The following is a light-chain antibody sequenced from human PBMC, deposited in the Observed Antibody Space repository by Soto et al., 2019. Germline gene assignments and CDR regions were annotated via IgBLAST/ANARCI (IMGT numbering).Light chain of an antibody. J-gene: IGLJ1*01. CDR2: DVS. CDR1: SSEVGGNNY. CDR3: SSYTSSSTLYV. V-gene: IGLV2-14*01. Sequence: QSVLTQPASVYGSPGQSITISCTGTSSEVGGNNYVSWYQQHPGKAPKLMIYDVSKRPSGVSNRFSGSKSGNTASLTISGLQAEDEADYYCSSYTSSSTLYVFGTGTKVTVL.